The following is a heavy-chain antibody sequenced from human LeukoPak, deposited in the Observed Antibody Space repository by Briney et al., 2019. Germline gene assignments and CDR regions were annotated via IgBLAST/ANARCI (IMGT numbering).Heavy chain of an antibody. D-gene: IGHD6-13*01. J-gene: IGHJ4*02. CDR3: ASEYSSSWYGDFDY. Sequence: PSETLSLTCSVSGDSISSSSYSWGWIRQPPGKGLEWIGSIDYTGSTYYNPSLKTRVTITVDTSNNHFSLKLTSVTAADTAVYYCASEYSSSWYGDFDYWGQGALVTVSS. V-gene: IGHV4-39*02. CDR1: GDSISSSSYS. CDR2: IDYTGST.